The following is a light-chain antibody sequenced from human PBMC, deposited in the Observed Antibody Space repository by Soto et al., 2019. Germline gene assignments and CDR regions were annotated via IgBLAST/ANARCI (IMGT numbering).Light chain of an antibody. V-gene: IGLV1-40*01. CDR1: RYNLGAGND. Sequence: VRTKAASGTGVHRGGVSIFCTGGRYNLGAGNDVHWYQQIPGKAPKLVIHGNTKRPSGVPDRFSGSKSGTSASLAITGLQAEDEADYYCHSYDSSLDAFVCGVETKVTVL. CDR3: HSYDSSLDAFV. CDR2: GNT. J-gene: IGLJ1*01.